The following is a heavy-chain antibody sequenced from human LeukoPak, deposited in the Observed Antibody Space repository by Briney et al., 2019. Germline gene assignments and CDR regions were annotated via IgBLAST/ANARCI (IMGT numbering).Heavy chain of an antibody. Sequence: PGRSLRLSCAASGFSFSSYTMAWVRQGPGKGLEWVSSISSGSSSIYYADSLKGRFTISRDNAKNSLYLQMNSLGAEDTAVYYCARDNAFDFWGQGTVVTVSS. CDR1: GFSFSSYT. V-gene: IGHV3-21*01. J-gene: IGHJ3*01. CDR3: ARDNAFDF. CDR2: ISSGSSSI.